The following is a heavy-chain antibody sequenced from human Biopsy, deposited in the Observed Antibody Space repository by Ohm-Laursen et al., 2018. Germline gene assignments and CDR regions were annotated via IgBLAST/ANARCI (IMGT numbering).Heavy chain of an antibody. CDR1: GFSLSARGMC. J-gene: IGHJ6*02. V-gene: IGHV2-70*11. D-gene: IGHD6-13*01. Sequence: TQTLILTCSFSGFSLSARGMCVSWIRQAPGKALEWLARVDWDDYKDYSASLQTKLSISKDTSNDQMVLTVNNVDPADTATYYCARTPILIVSAGLVYRHRRHLQGMDVWGQGIAVTVS. CDR3: ARTPILIVSAGLVYRHRRHLQGMDV. CDR2: VDWDDYK.